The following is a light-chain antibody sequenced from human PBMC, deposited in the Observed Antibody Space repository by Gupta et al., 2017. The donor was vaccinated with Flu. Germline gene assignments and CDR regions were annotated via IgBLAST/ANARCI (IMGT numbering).Light chain of an antibody. V-gene: IGKV4-1*01. CDR2: WAS. Sequence: DIVMTQSADSLAVSLGERATINCKSSQSVLYSSTNRNYLAWYQQKPGQPPKLLIYWASTRESGVPDRFSGSGSGTDFTLTISSLQAEDVAVYYCQQFDSTPITFGQGTRLEIK. CDR3: QQFDSTPIT. CDR1: QSVLYSSTNRNY. J-gene: IGKJ5*01.